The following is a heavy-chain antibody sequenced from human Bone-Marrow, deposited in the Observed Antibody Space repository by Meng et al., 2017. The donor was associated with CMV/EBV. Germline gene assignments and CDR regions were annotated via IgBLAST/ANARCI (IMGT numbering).Heavy chain of an antibody. D-gene: IGHD6-13*01. V-gene: IGHV1-18*01. CDR2: ISGDHGNT. J-gene: IGHJ4*02. Sequence: QVQLVQAGAEVKNPGASVKVSCKASGYTFTSYGISWVRPAPGQGLEWMGWISGDHGNTNYAQNFQDRVSMTTDTSTSTVYMELSSLRSDDTAVYYCARDAGNGRLTVDYWGQGTLVTVSS. CDR1: GYTFTSYG. CDR3: ARDAGNGRLTVDY.